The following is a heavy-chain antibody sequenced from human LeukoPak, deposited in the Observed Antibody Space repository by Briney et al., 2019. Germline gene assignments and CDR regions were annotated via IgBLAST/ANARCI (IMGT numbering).Heavy chain of an antibody. CDR3: ARIKFWNGYYDY. V-gene: IGHV4-39*01. CDR1: GGSISSSSYY. CDR2: IYYSGST. J-gene: IGHJ4*02. Sequence: SETLSLTCTVSGGSISSSSYYWGWIRQPPGKGLEWIGSIYYSGSTYYNPPLKSRVTISVDTSKNQFSLKLSSVTAADTAVYYCARIKFWNGYYDYWGQGTLVTVSS. D-gene: IGHD3-3*01.